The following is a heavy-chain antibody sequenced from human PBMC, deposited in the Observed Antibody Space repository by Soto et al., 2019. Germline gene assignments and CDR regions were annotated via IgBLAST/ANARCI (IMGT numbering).Heavy chain of an antibody. V-gene: IGHV3-74*01. Sequence: PXESLLLSCAASGFTFGNYWMHWVRQAPGKGLVWVSRISDYGRINYADSVKDRFIISRDDARSELYLQLNDLRVEDTATYYCARGGLEPFDHWGQGALVTVSS. CDR1: GFTFGNYW. D-gene: IGHD1-1*01. J-gene: IGHJ4*02. CDR3: ARGGLEPFDH. CDR2: ISDYGRI.